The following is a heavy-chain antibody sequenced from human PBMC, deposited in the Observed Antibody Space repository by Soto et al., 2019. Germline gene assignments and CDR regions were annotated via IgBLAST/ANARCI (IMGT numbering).Heavy chain of an antibody. D-gene: IGHD2-2*01. J-gene: IGHJ5*02. V-gene: IGHV1-18*04. CDR2: ISSYNGNT. CDR1: GYTFTSYG. CDR3: ARGARYCSSTSCFSGVTWFDP. Sequence: QVQLVQSGAEVKKPGASVKVSCKASGYTFTSYGISWVRQAPGQGLEWMGWISSYNGNTNYAQKVQGRVTMATNKPTSKTYMELRSLRSDDTAVYYCARGARYCSSTSCFSGVTWFDPWGQGTLVTVSS.